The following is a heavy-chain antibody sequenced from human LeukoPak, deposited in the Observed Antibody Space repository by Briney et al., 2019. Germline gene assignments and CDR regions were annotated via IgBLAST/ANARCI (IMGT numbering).Heavy chain of an antibody. CDR2: INHSGST. Sequence: PSETLSLTCTVSGYPIRNNYYWSWIRQPPGKGLEWIGEINHSGSTNYNPSLKSRVTISVDTSKNQFSLKLSSVTAADTAVYYCARDITILPDLGGVSYYYYMDVWGKGTTVTISS. J-gene: IGHJ6*03. V-gene: IGHV4-38-2*02. D-gene: IGHD3-9*01. CDR3: ARDITILPDLGGVSYYYYMDV. CDR1: GYPIRNNYY.